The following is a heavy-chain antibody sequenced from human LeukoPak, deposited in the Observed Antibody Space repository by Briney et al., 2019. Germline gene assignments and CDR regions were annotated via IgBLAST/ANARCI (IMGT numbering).Heavy chain of an antibody. D-gene: IGHD1-7*01. CDR2: INPNSGGT. V-gene: IGHV1-2*06. CDR3: ARVRTKWMNWFDP. Sequence: GASVKVSCKASGYTFTGYYMHWVRQAPGQGLEWMGRINPNSGGTNYAQKFQGRVTMTRDTSISTAYMELSRLSSDDTAVYYCARVRTKWMNWFDPWGQGTLVTVSS. CDR1: GYTFTGYY. J-gene: IGHJ5*02.